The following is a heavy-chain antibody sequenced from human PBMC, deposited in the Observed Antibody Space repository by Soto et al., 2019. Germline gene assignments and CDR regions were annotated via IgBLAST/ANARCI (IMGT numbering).Heavy chain of an antibody. J-gene: IGHJ5*02. CDR3: ARSVFP. Sequence: SETLSLTSPVSGFYISRGAYYWSWIRQHPGKGLEWIGYIYYSGSTYYNPSLKSRVSMSVDTSKNQFSLKLSSVTAADTAVYYCARSVFPWGQGTLVTV. CDR2: IYYSGST. CDR1: GFYISRGAYY. V-gene: IGHV4-31*03.